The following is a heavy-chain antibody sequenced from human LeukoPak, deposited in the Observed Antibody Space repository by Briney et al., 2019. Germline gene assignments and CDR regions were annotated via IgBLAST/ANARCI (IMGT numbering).Heavy chain of an antibody. CDR1: GFTFSNSA. V-gene: IGHV3-21*06. CDR2: IGPTGSDR. Sequence: GGSLRLSCAASGFTFSNSAMSWVRQAPGKGLEWVASIGPTGSDRYHADSIKGRFTISRDNANNFLYLQMNSLRAEDTAVYYCAAETNGRHSDYWGQGTLLTVSS. CDR3: AAETNGRHSDY. D-gene: IGHD1-14*01. J-gene: IGHJ4*02.